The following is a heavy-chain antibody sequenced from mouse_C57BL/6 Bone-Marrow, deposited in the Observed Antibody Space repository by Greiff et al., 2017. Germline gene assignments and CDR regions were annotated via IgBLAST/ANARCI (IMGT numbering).Heavy chain of an antibody. CDR1: GYSITSGYY. D-gene: IGHD2-4*01. CDR2: ISYDGSN. J-gene: IGHJ1*03. V-gene: IGHV3-6*01. Sequence: EVHLVESGPGLVKPSQSLSLTCSVTGYSITSGYYWNWIRQFPGNKLEWMGYISYDGSNNYNPSLKNRISITRDTSKNQFFLKLNSVTTEDTATYYCAREPLRQDWYFDVWGTGTTVTVSS. CDR3: AREPLRQDWYFDV.